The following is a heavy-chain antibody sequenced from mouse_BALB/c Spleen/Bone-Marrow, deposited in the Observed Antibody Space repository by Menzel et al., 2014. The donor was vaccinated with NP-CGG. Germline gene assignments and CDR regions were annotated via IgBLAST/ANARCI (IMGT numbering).Heavy chain of an antibody. CDR3: ATLTGTVDY. D-gene: IGHD4-1*01. Sequence: EVQLQQSGAELVKPGASVKLSCTASGFNIKDTYMHWVKQKPEQGLEWIGRIDPASDYTQFDSKFQGKATITADTSSNTAYLQLSSLTSEDTAVYYCATLTGTVDYWGQGTTLTVSS. CDR2: IDPASDYT. V-gene: IGHV14-3*02. J-gene: IGHJ2*01. CDR1: GFNIKDTY.